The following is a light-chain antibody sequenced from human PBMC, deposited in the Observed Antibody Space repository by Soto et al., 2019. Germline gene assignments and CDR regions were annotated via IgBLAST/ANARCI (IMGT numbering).Light chain of an antibody. J-gene: IGKJ1*01. V-gene: IGKV1-39*01. Sequence: DIEMTQSPSSLSASVGDRVTITCRASQSINNYLTWYQQKPGKAPQLLIYAASILESGVPSRFSGSGSGTDFTLTIGSLQXXXXATYYCQESYSIPGTFGQGTKVEI. CDR2: AAS. CDR3: QESYSIPGT. CDR1: QSINNY.